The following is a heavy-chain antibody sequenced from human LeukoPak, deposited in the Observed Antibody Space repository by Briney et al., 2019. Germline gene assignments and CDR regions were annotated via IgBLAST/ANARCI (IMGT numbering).Heavy chain of an antibody. D-gene: IGHD3-10*01. Sequence: PGGSLRLSCVASGFTFSSFAMSWVRQAPGKGLEWVSGISGSGVATYYADSVKGRFTISRDNSKNTLYLQMNSLRAEDTAVYYCARSNPLTMVRGGGIFDYWGQGTLVTVSS. CDR2: ISGSGVAT. CDR1: GFTFSSFA. J-gene: IGHJ4*02. CDR3: ARSNPLTMVRGGGIFDY. V-gene: IGHV3-23*01.